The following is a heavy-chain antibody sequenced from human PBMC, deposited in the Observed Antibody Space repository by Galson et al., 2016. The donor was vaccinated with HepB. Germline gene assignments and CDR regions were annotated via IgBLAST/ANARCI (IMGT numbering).Heavy chain of an antibody. D-gene: IGHD6-19*01. Sequence: SLRLSCAVSGLTLSFSGFEMNWVRPAPGKGLEWVSYIVGSGTSVFYASPVQGRFTISRDNAKNTLYLQMHSLRAEDTDVYYCVTSGWFGYWGQGTLVTVSS. CDR1: GLTLSFSGFE. V-gene: IGHV3-48*03. CDR2: IVGSGTSV. CDR3: VTSGWFGY. J-gene: IGHJ1*01.